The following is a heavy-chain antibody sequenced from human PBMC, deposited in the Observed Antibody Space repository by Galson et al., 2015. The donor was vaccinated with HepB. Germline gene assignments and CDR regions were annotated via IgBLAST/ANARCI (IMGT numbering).Heavy chain of an antibody. CDR3: ARDLSPSSEVRGVILGEFYY. Sequence: SLRLSCAASGFTFSSYSMNWVRQAPGKGLEWVSSISSSSSYIYYADSVKGRFTISRDNAKNSLYLQMNSLRAEDTAVYYCARDLSPSSEVRGVILGEFYYWGQGTLVAVSS. J-gene: IGHJ4*02. D-gene: IGHD3-10*01. CDR1: GFTFSSYS. CDR2: ISSSSSYI. V-gene: IGHV3-21*01.